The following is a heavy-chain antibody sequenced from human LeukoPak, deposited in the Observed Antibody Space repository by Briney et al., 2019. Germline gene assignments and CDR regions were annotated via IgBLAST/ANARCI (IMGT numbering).Heavy chain of an antibody. CDR1: GGSISSSSYY. CDR2: IYYSGST. Sequence: SETLSLTCTVSGGSISSSSYYWGWIRQPPGKGLEWVGRIYYSGSTYYNPSLKSRVTISVDTSKNQFSLKLSSVTAAHTAVYYCASREYYDSSGYGYYFDYWGQGTLVTVSS. J-gene: IGHJ4*02. V-gene: IGHV4-39*01. D-gene: IGHD3-22*01. CDR3: ASREYYDSSGYGYYFDY.